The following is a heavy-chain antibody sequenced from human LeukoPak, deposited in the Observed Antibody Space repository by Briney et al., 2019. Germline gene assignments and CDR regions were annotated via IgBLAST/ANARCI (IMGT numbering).Heavy chain of an antibody. CDR1: GYSFSDNY. J-gene: IGHJ4*02. CDR3: AREVYGDSSFDY. CDR2: INPNSGGT. V-gene: IGHV1-2*02. D-gene: IGHD4-17*01. Sequence: ASVTVSCTASGYSFSDNYLHWVRQAPGQGLEWMGWINPNSGGTNYAQKFQGRVSMTRDASISTAYLELSRLRSDDTAVYYCAREVYGDSSFDYWGQGTLLTVSS.